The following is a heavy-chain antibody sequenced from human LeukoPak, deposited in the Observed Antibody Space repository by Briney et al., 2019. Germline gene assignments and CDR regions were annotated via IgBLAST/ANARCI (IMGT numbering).Heavy chain of an antibody. D-gene: IGHD3-22*01. Sequence: PSQTLSLTCAVSGGSISSGGYSWSWIRQPPGKGLEWIGEINHSGSTNYNPSLKSRVTISVDTSKNQFSLKLSSVTAADTAVYYCARGYGYYDSSGYYYPYYYGMDVWGQGTTVTVSS. J-gene: IGHJ6*02. V-gene: IGHV4-30-2*01. CDR3: ARGYGYYDSSGYYYPYYYGMDV. CDR1: GGSISSGGYS. CDR2: INHSGST.